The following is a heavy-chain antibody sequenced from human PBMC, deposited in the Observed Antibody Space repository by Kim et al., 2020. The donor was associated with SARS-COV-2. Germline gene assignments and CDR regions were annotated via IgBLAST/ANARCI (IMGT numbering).Heavy chain of an antibody. CDR3: AKALLRGVNFYYYGMDV. Sequence: KGRFTLSRDNSETTLYLQLNSLRPEDTAVYYCAKALLRGVNFYYYGMDVWGQGTTVTVSS. D-gene: IGHD3-10*01. V-gene: IGHV3-30*02. J-gene: IGHJ6*02.